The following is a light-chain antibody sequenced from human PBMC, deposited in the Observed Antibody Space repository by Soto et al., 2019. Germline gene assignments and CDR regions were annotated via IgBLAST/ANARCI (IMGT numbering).Light chain of an antibody. V-gene: IGKV3-20*01. J-gene: IGKJ2*01. Sequence: EIVLTQSPGTLSLSPGERATLSCRASQSVSSSYLAWYQQKPGQAPRPLIYGASSRATGIPDRFSGSGSGRDFTLTISRLEPEDFAVYYCEQYGSSPYTFGQGTTLEIK. CDR1: QSVSSSY. CDR2: GAS. CDR3: EQYGSSPYT.